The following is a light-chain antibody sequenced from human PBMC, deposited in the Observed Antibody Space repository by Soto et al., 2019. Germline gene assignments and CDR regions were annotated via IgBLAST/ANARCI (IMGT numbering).Light chain of an antibody. J-gene: IGKJ1*01. V-gene: IGKV1-5*03. CDR2: KAS. CDR3: QQYNRYWT. Sequence: DIQMTQSPSTLSASVGDRVTITCRASQSISSWLAWYQQKPGKAPKLLIYKASILESGVPSRFSGSGSGTEFTLTISSLQPVDFATYYCQQYNRYWTFGQGTTVEIK. CDR1: QSISSW.